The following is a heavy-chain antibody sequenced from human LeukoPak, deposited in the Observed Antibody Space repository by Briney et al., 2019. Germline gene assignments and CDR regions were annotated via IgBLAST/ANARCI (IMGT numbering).Heavy chain of an antibody. Sequence: ASVKVSCKASGGTFISYAISWVRQAPGQGLEWMGGIIPIFGTANYAQKFQGRVTITTDESTSTAYMELSSLRSEDTAVYYCARDSGVSGTDYYYYMDVWGKGTTVTVSS. CDR3: ARDSGVSGTDYYYYMDV. CDR2: IIPIFGTA. J-gene: IGHJ6*03. CDR1: GGTFISYA. D-gene: IGHD5/OR15-5a*01. V-gene: IGHV1-69*05.